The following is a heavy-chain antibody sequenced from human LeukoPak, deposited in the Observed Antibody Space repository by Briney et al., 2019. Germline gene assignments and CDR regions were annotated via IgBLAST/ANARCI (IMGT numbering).Heavy chain of an antibody. Sequence: GGSLRLSCAASGFTFSSYSMNWVRQAPGKGLEWVSYISSSSSTIYYADSVKGRFTISRDNAKNSLYLQMNSLRAEDTAVYYCARDSRGGYSYGSDYWGQGTLVTVSS. CDR1: GFTFSSYS. CDR3: ARDSRGGYSYGSDY. J-gene: IGHJ4*02. V-gene: IGHV3-48*01. D-gene: IGHD5-18*01. CDR2: ISSSSSTI.